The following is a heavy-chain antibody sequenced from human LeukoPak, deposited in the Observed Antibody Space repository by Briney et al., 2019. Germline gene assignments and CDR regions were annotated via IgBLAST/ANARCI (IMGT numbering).Heavy chain of an antibody. CDR2: IKQDGGDK. CDR3: ARVKEGQYYYDSSGRPLDY. V-gene: IGHV3-7*01. J-gene: IGHJ4*02. Sequence: GGSLRLSCAASGFTFSTYWMSWVRQALGKGLEWVANIKQDGGDKYYVDSVKGRFTISRDNAKNSLYLEMNRLRAEDTAVYYCARVKEGQYYYDSSGRPLDYWGQGTLVTVSS. D-gene: IGHD3-22*01. CDR1: GFTFSTYW.